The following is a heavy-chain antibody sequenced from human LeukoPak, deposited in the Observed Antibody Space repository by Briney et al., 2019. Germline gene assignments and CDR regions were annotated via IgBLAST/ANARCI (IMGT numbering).Heavy chain of an antibody. D-gene: IGHD3-22*01. CDR3: AKDLTYYYDSTGYYFDY. J-gene: IGHJ4*02. Sequence: GGSLRLSCAGSGFTFSSYAMSWVRQAPGKGLELVSGISGSGGTTYYADSVKGRFTISRDNSKNTLYLQLNGLRAEDTAIYYCAKDLTYYYDSTGYYFDYWGQGTLVTVSS. CDR1: GFTFSSYA. V-gene: IGHV3-23*01. CDR2: ISGSGGTT.